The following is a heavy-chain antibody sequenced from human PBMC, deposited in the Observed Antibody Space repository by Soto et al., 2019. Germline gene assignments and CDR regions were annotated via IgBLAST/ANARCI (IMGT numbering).Heavy chain of an antibody. J-gene: IGHJ5*02. V-gene: IGHV4-39*01. CDR2: IYYSGST. CDR1: GGSISSSSYY. D-gene: IGHD3-10*01. CDR3: ARQSQLLWFGELWTWFDP. Sequence: SETLSLTCTVSGGSISSSSYYWGWIRQPPGKGLEWIGSIYYSGSTYYNPSLKSQVTISVDTSKNQFSLKLSSVTAADTAVYYCARQSQLLWFGELWTWFDPWGQGTLVTVSS.